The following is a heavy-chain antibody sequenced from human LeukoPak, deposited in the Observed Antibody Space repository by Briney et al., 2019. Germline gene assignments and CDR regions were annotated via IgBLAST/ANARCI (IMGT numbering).Heavy chain of an antibody. Sequence: ASVKVSCKASGYTFTSYGISWVRQAPGQGLEWMGWISAYNGNTNYAQKLQGRVTMTTDTSTSTAYMELRSLRSDDTAVYYCARSWPMVVVPAASAAGDYWGQGTLVTVSS. CDR3: ARSWPMVVVPAASAAGDY. CDR2: ISAYNGNT. J-gene: IGHJ4*02. CDR1: GYTFTSYG. D-gene: IGHD2-2*01. V-gene: IGHV1-18*01.